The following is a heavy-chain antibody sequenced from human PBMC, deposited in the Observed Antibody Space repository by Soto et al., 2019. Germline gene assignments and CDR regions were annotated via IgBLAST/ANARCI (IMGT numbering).Heavy chain of an antibody. D-gene: IGHD2-8*01. CDR1: GYTFTTYN. CDR2: MNPNSGNT. V-gene: IGHV1-8*01. J-gene: IGHJ4*02. Sequence: GASVKVSCKASGYTFTTYNINWVRQATGQGPEWMGWMNPNSGNTGYAQKFQDRITLTRDTSITTAYMELSSLRSDDTAVYFCVRYGVAATYWGQGTQVTVSS. CDR3: VRYGVAATY.